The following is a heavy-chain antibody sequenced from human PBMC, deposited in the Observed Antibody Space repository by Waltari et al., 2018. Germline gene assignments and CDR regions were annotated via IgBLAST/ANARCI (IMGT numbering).Heavy chain of an antibody. V-gene: IGHV4-34*01. CDR2: IHPSGST. CDR1: GGSFSGYY. D-gene: IGHD1-20*01. J-gene: IGHJ4*02. Sequence: QVQLQQWGAGLLKSSETLSLTCAVYGGSFSGYYGSWIRQTPGKELEWIGEIHPSGSTDYKSSLQSRVTICLDTSKTQLSLKLTSVTAADTAVYYCARGLDNAKIGYWGQGTLVTVSS. CDR3: ARGLDNAKIGY.